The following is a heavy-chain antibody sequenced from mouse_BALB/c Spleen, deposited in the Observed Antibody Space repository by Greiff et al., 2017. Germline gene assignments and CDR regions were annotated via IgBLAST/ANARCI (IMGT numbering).Heavy chain of an antibody. J-gene: IGHJ4*01. CDR3: TRERTYYAMDY. CDR1: GYTFTSYW. V-gene: IGHV1-69*02. Sequence: VQLQQPGAELVRPGASVKLSCKASGYTFTSYWINWVKQRPGQGLEWIGNIYPSDSYTNYNQKFKDKATLTVDKSSSTAYMQLSSPTSEDSAVYYCTRERTYYAMDYWGQGTSVTVSS. CDR2: IYPSDSYT.